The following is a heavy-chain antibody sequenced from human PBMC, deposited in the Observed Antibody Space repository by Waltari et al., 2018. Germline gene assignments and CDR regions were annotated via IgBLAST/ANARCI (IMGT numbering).Heavy chain of an antibody. CDR2: IVVGSGNT. D-gene: IGHD4-17*01. V-gene: IGHV1-58*01. Sequence: QMQLVQSGPEVKKPGTSVKVSCKASGFTFTSSAVQWVRQARGQRLEWIGWIVVGSGNTNYAQKFQERVTITRDMSTSTAYMELSSLRSEDTAVYYCAANLPYGDYYYYMDVWGKGTTVTVSS. J-gene: IGHJ6*03. CDR3: AANLPYGDYYYYMDV. CDR1: GFTFTSSA.